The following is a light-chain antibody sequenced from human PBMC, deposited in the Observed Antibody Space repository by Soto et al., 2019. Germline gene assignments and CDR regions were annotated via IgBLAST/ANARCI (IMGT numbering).Light chain of an antibody. CDR2: GAS. J-gene: IGKJ1*01. CDR3: QQYGSPTWT. Sequence: EIVLTQAPGTLSLSPGERATLSCRASQSVRSSYLAWYQQKPGQAPRLLIYGASSRATGIPDRFSGSGSGTEFTLTISILEPEDFAVYYCQQYGSPTWTFGQGTKVEIK. V-gene: IGKV3-20*01. CDR1: QSVRSSY.